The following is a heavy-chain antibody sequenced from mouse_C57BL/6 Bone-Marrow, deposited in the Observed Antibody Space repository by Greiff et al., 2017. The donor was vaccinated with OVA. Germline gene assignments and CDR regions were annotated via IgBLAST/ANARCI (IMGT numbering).Heavy chain of an antibody. CDR3: ARNDYDLLAY. CDR2: INPGSGGT. J-gene: IGHJ3*01. Sequence: VQLQQSGAELVRPGTSVQVSCKASGYAFTNYLIAWVKQRPGQGLEWIGVINPGSGGTNYNEKFKGKATLTADKSSSTAYMQLSSLTSEDSAVYFCARNDYDLLAYWGQGTLVTVSA. D-gene: IGHD2-4*01. CDR1: GYAFTNYL. V-gene: IGHV1-54*01.